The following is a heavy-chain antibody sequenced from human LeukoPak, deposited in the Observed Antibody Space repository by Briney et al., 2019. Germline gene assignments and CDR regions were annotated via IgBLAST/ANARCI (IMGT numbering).Heavy chain of an antibody. J-gene: IGHJ4*02. CDR3: AKDTAVILTAPFDS. CDR1: EVTFSSYA. Sequence: GGSLRLSCAASEVTFSSYAMTWVRQAPGRGLEWVSAISGSGANTYYSGSVRGRVTISRDNSNNRLYLQMNSVRAEDTAMYFCAKDTAVILTAPFDSWGQGTLVTVSS. D-gene: IGHD2-21*01. CDR2: ISGSGANT. V-gene: IGHV3-23*01.